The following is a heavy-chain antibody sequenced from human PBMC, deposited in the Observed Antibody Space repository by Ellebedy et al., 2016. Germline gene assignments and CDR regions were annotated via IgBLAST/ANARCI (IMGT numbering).Heavy chain of an antibody. J-gene: IGHJ4*02. CDR1: GFTFSSYA. CDR3: ARAVSGKEDLDY. Sequence: GESLKISCAASGFTFSSYAIHWVRQAPGTGLDWVSVISQDGSAQFYADSVKGRFTISRDNSENTLYLQMSSLTTEDTGVYYCARAVSGKEDLDYWGQGTLVTVSS. D-gene: IGHD4-23*01. V-gene: IGHV3-30*04. CDR2: ISQDGSAQ.